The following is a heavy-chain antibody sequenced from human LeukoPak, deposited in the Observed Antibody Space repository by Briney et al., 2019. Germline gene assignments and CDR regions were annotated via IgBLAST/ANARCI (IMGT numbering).Heavy chain of an antibody. D-gene: IGHD6-6*01. CDR3: ARASAARHFDY. CDR2: IYYSGST. V-gene: IGHV4-59*07. Sequence: PSDTLSLTCTVSGDSISSYYWSWLRQPPGKGLEWIGYIYYSGSTNYNPSLKSRVTISVDTSKNQFSLKLSSVTAADTAVYYCARASAARHFDYWGQGTLVTVSS. CDR1: GDSISSYY. J-gene: IGHJ4*02.